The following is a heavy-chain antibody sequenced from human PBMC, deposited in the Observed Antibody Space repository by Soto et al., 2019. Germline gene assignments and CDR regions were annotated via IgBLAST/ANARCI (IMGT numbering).Heavy chain of an antibody. J-gene: IGHJ3*02. Sequence: QIHLVQSGAVVKKPGASVTVSCSASGYPVTAYYMHWVRQAPGRGLEWMGGINPATGAAKYTQTFQGRVTMTRDTSTSTVFMELSVLTSEDTAVFYCARGGGVGVAGSAAFDMWGQGTLVTVSS. V-gene: IGHV1-2*02. CDR1: GYPVTAYY. D-gene: IGHD3-3*01. CDR3: ARGGGVGVAGSAAFDM. CDR2: INPATGAA.